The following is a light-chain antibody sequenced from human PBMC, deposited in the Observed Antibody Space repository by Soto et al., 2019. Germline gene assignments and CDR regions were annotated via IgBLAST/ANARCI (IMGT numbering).Light chain of an antibody. CDR1: SSDVGGYNS. CDR2: EVS. V-gene: IGLV2-14*01. Sequence: QSVLTQPGSVSGSPGQSITISCTGTSSDVGGYNSVSWYQQHPGKAPKLMIYEVSSRPSGVSNRFSGSKSGNTASLTISGLQAEDEADYYCSSFTSSTTYVFGTGTKVTVL. CDR3: SSFTSSTTYV. J-gene: IGLJ1*01.